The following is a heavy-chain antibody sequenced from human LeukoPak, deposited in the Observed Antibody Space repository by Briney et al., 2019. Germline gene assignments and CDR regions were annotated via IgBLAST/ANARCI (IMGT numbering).Heavy chain of an antibody. CDR2: ITASGDTT. CDR1: GFTFSSYA. D-gene: IGHD2-21*02. Sequence: GGSLRLSCAASGFTFSSYAMSWVRQAPGKGLEWVSGITASGDTTYYADSVKGRFTISRDNAKNSLYLQMNSLRAEDTAVYYCARDSNYCGGDCYPDAFDIWGQG. J-gene: IGHJ3*02. V-gene: IGHV3-23*01. CDR3: ARDSNYCGGDCYPDAFDI.